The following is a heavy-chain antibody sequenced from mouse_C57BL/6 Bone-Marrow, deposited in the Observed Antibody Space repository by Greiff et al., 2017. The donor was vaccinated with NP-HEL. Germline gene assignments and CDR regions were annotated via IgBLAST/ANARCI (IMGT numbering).Heavy chain of an antibody. CDR3: ASKGTAY. CDR2: IDPSDSYT. Sequence: VQLQQPGAELVKPGASVKLSCKASGYTFTSYWMQWVKQRPGQGLEWIGEIDPSDSYTNYNQKFKGKATLTVDTSSSTAYMQLSSLTSEDSAVYYCASKGTAYWGQGTTLTVSS. CDR1: GYTFTSYW. D-gene: IGHD3-3*01. J-gene: IGHJ2*01. V-gene: IGHV1-50*01.